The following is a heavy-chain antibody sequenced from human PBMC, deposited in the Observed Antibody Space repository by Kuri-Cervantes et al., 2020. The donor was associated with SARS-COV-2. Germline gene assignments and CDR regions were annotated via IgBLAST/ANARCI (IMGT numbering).Heavy chain of an antibody. D-gene: IGHD2-21*02. V-gene: IGHV3-74*01. CDR2: TNSDGIST. CDR3: ARGGVVTADWYFDL. J-gene: IGHJ2*01. CDR1: GFPFRSYW. Sequence: GGSLRLSCAASGFPFRSYWMHWVRQAPGKGLVWVSRTNSDGISTSYADSVKGRFTISRDNAKHTLYLQLNSLGAEDTAVYYCARGGVVTADWYFDLWGRGTLVTVSS.